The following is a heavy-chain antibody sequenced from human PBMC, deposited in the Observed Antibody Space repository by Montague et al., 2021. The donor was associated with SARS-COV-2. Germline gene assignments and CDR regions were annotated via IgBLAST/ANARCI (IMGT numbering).Heavy chain of an antibody. V-gene: IGHV4-39*01. CDR3: ARHSGRDTIFGVVIIPDAFDX. CDR1: GSSISSSSYY. J-gene: IGHJ3*02. CDR2: IYYSGST. D-gene: IGHD3-3*01. Sequence: SLSLTCTVSGSSISSSSYYWGWIRQPPGKGLEWIGSIYYSGSTYYNPSLKSRVTISVDTSKNQFSLKLSSVTAADTAVYYCARHSGRDTIFGVVIIPDAFDXWGQGTMVTVSS.